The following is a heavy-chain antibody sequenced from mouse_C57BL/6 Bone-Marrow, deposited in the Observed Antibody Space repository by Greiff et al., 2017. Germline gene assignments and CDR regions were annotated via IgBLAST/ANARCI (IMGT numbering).Heavy chain of an antibody. CDR1: GYTFTSYW. CDR2: IDPSDSYT. V-gene: IGHV1-69*01. D-gene: IGHD1-1*01. Sequence: VQLQQPGAELVMPGASVKLSCKASGYTFTSYWMHWVKQRPGQGLEWIGEIDPSDSYTNYNQKFKGKSTLTVDKSSSTAYMQLSSLTSEDSAVYYCARSAITTVVVHFDYWGQGTTLTVSS. J-gene: IGHJ2*01. CDR3: ARSAITTVVVHFDY.